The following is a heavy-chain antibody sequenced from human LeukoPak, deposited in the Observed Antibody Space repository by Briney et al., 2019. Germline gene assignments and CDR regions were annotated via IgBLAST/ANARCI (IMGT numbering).Heavy chain of an antibody. CDR3: ASNSGSYLDYFDY. Sequence: GGSLRLSCAASGFTFSTYAMSWVRQAPGKGLEWVSAISGSGGSTYYADSVKGRFTISRDNSKNTLYLQMNSLRAEDTAVYYCASNSGSYLDYFDYWGQGTLVTVSS. CDR1: GFTFSTYA. D-gene: IGHD1-26*01. J-gene: IGHJ4*02. V-gene: IGHV3-23*01. CDR2: ISGSGGST.